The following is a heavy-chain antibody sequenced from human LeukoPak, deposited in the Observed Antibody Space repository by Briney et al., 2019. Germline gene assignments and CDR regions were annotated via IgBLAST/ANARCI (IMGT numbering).Heavy chain of an antibody. V-gene: IGHV1-2*02. Sequence: ASVKVSCKASGYTFTGYYMHWVRQAPGQGLEWMGWINPNSGGTNYAQKFQGRVTMTRDTSISTAYMELSRLRSDDTAVYYCARATLSTYYYDSSGYGFDHWGQGTLVTVSS. D-gene: IGHD3-22*01. CDR1: GYTFTGYY. CDR2: INPNSGGT. J-gene: IGHJ4*02. CDR3: ARATLSTYYYDSSGYGFDH.